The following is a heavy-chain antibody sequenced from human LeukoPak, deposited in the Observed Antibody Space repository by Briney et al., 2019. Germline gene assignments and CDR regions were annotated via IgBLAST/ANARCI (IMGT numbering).Heavy chain of an antibody. Sequence: GGSLRLSCAASGFTFSDYYMCWIRQAPGQGLEWVSYISSSGSSTYYADSVKGRFTISRDNAKNSLYLQMNSLRVEDTAVYYCASRYSPFDFWGQGTLVTVSS. D-gene: IGHD5-18*01. CDR2: ISSSGSST. CDR3: ASRYSPFDF. V-gene: IGHV3-11*04. CDR1: GFTFSDYY. J-gene: IGHJ4*02.